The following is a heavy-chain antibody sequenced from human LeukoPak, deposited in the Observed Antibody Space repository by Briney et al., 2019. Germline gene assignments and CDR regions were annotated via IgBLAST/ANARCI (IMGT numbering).Heavy chain of an antibody. J-gene: IGHJ4*02. CDR1: GFTFDDYA. D-gene: IGHD3-22*01. Sequence: PGGSLRLSCAASGFTFDDYAMHWVRQAPGKGLEWVSGISWNSGNIGYADSVKGRFTISRDNAKNSLYLQMNSLRAEDTALYYRAKGHYYDSSGYFDYWGQGTLVTVSS. CDR2: ISWNSGNI. CDR3: AKGHYYDSSGYFDY. V-gene: IGHV3-9*01.